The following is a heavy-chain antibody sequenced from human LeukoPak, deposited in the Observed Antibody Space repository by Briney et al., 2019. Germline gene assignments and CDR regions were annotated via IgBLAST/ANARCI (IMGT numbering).Heavy chain of an antibody. J-gene: IGHJ3*02. Sequence: GGSLRLSCAASGFTFSSYAMHWVRQAPGKGLEWVAFIQYDGSIKHYADSAKGRFTISRDNSKNTLYLQMNNLRPEDTAVYYCAKEGGIPNDAFDIWGQGTMVTVSS. CDR1: GFTFSSYA. D-gene: IGHD1-1*01. CDR2: IQYDGSIK. CDR3: AKEGGIPNDAFDI. V-gene: IGHV3-30*02.